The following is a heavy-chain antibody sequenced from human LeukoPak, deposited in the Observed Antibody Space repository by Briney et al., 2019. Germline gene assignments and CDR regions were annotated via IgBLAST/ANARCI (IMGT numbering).Heavy chain of an antibody. CDR2: TYYRCKWYN. CDR3: ARAYSSSWYFSSVTENYDAFDI. V-gene: IGHV6-1*01. J-gene: IGHJ3*02. Sequence: SQTLSLTCAISGDSVSSNSAAWNWIRLCPSRGLEWVGSTYYRCKWYNYYAVSVKSRITINPDTSKNQFSLQLNSVTPEDTAVYYCARAYSSSWYFSSVTENYDAFDIWGQGTMVTVSS. CDR1: GDSVSSNSAA. D-gene: IGHD6-13*01.